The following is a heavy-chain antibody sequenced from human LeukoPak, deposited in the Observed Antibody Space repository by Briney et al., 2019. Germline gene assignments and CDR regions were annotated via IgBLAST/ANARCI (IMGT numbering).Heavy chain of an antibody. V-gene: IGHV3-33*01. Sequence: GRSLRLSCAASGFTFSSYGMHWVRQAPGKGLEWVAVIWYDGSNKYYADSVKGRFTISRDNSKNTLYLQMNGLRAEDTAVYYCARDRNYYGSGSYRGWFDPWGQGTLVTVSS. J-gene: IGHJ5*02. D-gene: IGHD3-10*01. CDR3: ARDRNYYGSGSYRGWFDP. CDR2: IWYDGSNK. CDR1: GFTFSSYG.